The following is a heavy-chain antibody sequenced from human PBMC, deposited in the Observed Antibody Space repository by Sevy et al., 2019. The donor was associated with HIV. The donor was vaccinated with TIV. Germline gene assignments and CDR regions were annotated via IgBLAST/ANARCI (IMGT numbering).Heavy chain of an antibody. J-gene: IGHJ4*02. Sequence: GGSLRLSCAASGFTFSDYYMSWIRQAPGKGLEWVSDISIGSTYTKYADSVKGRITISRDNAKNSLYLQMNSLRVEDTAVYYCARDRRNYAGQHFDYWGQGTLVTVSS. CDR1: GFTFSDYY. D-gene: IGHD1-7*01. V-gene: IGHV3-11*06. CDR3: ARDRRNYAGQHFDY. CDR2: ISIGSTYT.